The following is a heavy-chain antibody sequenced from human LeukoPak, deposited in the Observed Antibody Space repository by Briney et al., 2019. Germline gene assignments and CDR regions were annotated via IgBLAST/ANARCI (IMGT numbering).Heavy chain of an antibody. CDR3: ARANDFWSGYYYGMDV. CDR2: INAGNGNT. CDR1: GYTFTTYT. Sequence: GASVKVSCKASGYTFTTYTIHWVRQAPGQRLEWMGWINAGNGNTKYSQHFQGRVTITRDTSASTAYMELSSLRSEDTAVYCCARANDFWSGYYYGMDVWGQGTTVTVSS. D-gene: IGHD3-3*01. J-gene: IGHJ6*02. V-gene: IGHV1-3*01.